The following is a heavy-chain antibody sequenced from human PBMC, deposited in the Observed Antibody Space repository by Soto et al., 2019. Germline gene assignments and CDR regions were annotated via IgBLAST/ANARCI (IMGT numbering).Heavy chain of an antibody. CDR1: GYTFTSYA. J-gene: IGHJ6*02. CDR2: INAGNGNT. Sequence: VASVKVSCKASGYTFTSYAMHWVRQAPGQRLEWMGWINAGNGNTKYSQKFQGRVTITRDTSASTAYMELSSLRSEDTAVYYCARFNWNQFPHYYYGIDVWGQGTTVTVSS. V-gene: IGHV1-3*01. D-gene: IGHD1-1*01. CDR3: ARFNWNQFPHYYYGIDV.